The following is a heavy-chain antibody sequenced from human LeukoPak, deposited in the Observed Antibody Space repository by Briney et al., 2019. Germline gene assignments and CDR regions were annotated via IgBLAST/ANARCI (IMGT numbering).Heavy chain of an antibody. J-gene: IGHJ6*02. CDR2: IYYSGST. D-gene: IGHD5-24*01. CDR3: ARLGRDGYNYWGDLYYYYGMDV. CDR1: GGSISSSSYY. V-gene: IGHV4-39*01. Sequence: SETLSLTCTVSGGSISSSSYYWGWIRQPPGKGLEWIGSIYYSGSTYYNPSLKSRVTISVDTSKNQFSLKLSSVTAADTAMYYCARLGRDGYNYWGDLYYYYGMDVWGQGTTVTVSS.